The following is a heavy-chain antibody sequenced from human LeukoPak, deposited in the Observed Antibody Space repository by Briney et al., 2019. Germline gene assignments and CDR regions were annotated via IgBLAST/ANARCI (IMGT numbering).Heavy chain of an antibody. V-gene: IGHV3-30*04. D-gene: IGHD3-10*01. J-gene: IGHJ4*02. Sequence: PGGSLRLSCAASGFTFSSYAMHWVRQAPGKGLEWVAVISYDGTNKYYADSVKGRFTISRDNAKNSLYLQMNSLRAEDTAVYYCAKLSVWDGSGNYDYWGQGTLVTVSS. CDR1: GFTFSSYA. CDR2: ISYDGTNK. CDR3: AKLSVWDGSGNYDY.